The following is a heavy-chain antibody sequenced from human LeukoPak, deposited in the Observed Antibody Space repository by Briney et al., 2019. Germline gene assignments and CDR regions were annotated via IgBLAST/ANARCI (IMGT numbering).Heavy chain of an antibody. D-gene: IGHD6-6*01. V-gene: IGHV4-38-2*02. CDR2: IYHSGST. Sequence: SQTLSLACTVAGYSISSGYYWGCIRQPPGKGLEWIASIYHSGSTYYNPSLKSRVTISVDTSKNQFSLKLSSVTAADTAVYYCARVAQVVEAGFYYFDYWGQGTLVTVSS. CDR3: ARVAQVVEAGFYYFDY. CDR1: GYSISSGYY. J-gene: IGHJ4*02.